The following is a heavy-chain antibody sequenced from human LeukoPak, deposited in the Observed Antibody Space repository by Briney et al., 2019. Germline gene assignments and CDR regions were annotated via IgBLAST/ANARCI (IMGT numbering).Heavy chain of an antibody. V-gene: IGHV3-23*01. CDR2: ISGSGGST. D-gene: IGHD3-9*01. J-gene: IGHJ6*03. CDR1: GFTFSSYA. Sequence: TGGSLRLSCAASGFTFSSYAMSWVRQAPGKGLEWVSAISGSGGSTYYADSVKGRFTISRDNSKNTLYLQMNSLRAEDTAVYYCAKQGRDWLRDYYYYMDVWGKGTTVTISS. CDR3: AKQGRDWLRDYYYYMDV.